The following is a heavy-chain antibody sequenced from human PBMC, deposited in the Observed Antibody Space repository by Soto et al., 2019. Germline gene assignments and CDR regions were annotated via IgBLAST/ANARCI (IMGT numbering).Heavy chain of an antibody. Sequence: VGSLRLSCAASGFTFSSYGMHWVRQAPGKGLEWVAVISYDGSNKYYADSVKGRFTISRDNSKNTLYLQMNSLKTEDTAVYYCTTQHTAWPRFAFDIWGQGTMVTVSS. V-gene: IGHV3-30*03. J-gene: IGHJ3*02. CDR3: TTQHTAWPRFAFDI. CDR2: ISYDGSNK. CDR1: GFTFSSYG. D-gene: IGHD1-1*01.